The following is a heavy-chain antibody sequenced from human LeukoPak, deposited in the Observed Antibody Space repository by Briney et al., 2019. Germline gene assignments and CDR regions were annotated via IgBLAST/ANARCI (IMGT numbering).Heavy chain of an antibody. D-gene: IGHD1-26*01. J-gene: IGHJ5*02. Sequence: ASVKVSCKASGYTFTSYYMHWVRQASGQGLEWMGIINPSGGSTSYAQKFQGRVTMTRDMSTSTDYMELSSLRSEDTAVYYCARDNSVGDTAWWFDPWGQGTLVTVSS. V-gene: IGHV1-46*01. CDR3: ARDNSVGDTAWWFDP. CDR2: INPSGGST. CDR1: GYTFTSYY.